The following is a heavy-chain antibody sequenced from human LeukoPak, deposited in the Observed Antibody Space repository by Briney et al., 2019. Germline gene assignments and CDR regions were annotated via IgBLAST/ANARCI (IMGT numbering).Heavy chain of an antibody. CDR2: IYPGDSDT. J-gene: IGHJ6*03. V-gene: IGHV5-51*01. CDR1: GYSFTSYW. D-gene: IGHD3-22*01. CDR3: ARSGPHYYDSSGPTPHYYMDV. Sequence: GESLKISCKGSGYSFTSYWIGWVRQMPGKGLEWMGIIYPGDSDTRYSPSFQGQVTISADKSISTAFLQWSSLKASDTAMYYCARSGPHYYDSSGPTPHYYMDVWGKVTTVTVSS.